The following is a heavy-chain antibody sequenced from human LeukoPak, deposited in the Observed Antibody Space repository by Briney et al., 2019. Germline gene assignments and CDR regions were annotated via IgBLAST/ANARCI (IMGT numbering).Heavy chain of an antibody. V-gene: IGHV3-21*01. J-gene: IGHJ4*02. CDR1: GFTFNRYN. CDR3: AKSGLNRFDY. D-gene: IGHD2-15*01. Sequence: PGGSLRLSCAASGFTFNRYNMNWVRRAPGKGLEWVSSISTSSSYIYYADSVRGRFTISRDNAKNSLYLQMNSLRAEDTAVYYCAKSGLNRFDYWGQGTLVTVSS. CDR2: ISTSSSYI.